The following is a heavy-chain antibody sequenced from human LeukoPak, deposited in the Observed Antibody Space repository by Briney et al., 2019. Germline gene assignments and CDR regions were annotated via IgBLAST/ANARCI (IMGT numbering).Heavy chain of an antibody. J-gene: IGHJ4*02. V-gene: IGHV3-33*01. CDR3: ARDNHGIAAAGTGNHFDY. CDR1: GFTFSSYG. CDR2: IWYDGSNK. Sequence: PGRSLRLSCAASGFTFSSYGMHWVRQAPGKGLEWVAVIWYDGSNKYYADSVKGRFTISRDNSKNTLYLQMNSLRAEDTAVYYCARDNHGIAAAGTGNHFDYWGQGTLVTVSS. D-gene: IGHD6-13*01.